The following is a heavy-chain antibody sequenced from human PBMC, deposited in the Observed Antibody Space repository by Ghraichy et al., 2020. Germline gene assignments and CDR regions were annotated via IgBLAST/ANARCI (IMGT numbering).Heavy chain of an antibody. V-gene: IGHV4-39*01. CDR3: ARHSEHSRFDS. CDR2: IYYSGDT. D-gene: IGHD1-14*01. CDR1: GGSISSSSYY. J-gene: IGHJ4*02. Sequence: SQTLSLTCTVSGGSISSSSYYWGWIRQPPGKGLEWIGSIYYSGDTYYNPSLRSRVTISVDTSKNQFSLKLNSVTAADTAVYYCARHSEHSRFDSWGQGTLVTVSP.